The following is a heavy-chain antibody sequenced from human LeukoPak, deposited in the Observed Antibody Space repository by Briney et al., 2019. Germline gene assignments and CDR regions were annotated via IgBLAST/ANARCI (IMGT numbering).Heavy chain of an antibody. V-gene: IGHV1-2*02. CDR3: ARDLLSVAATPVY. J-gene: IGHJ4*02. D-gene: IGHD2-2*01. CDR2: INPNSGGT. CDR1: GYTFTGYY. Sequence: ASVKVSCKGSGYTFTGYYMHWVGPAPGQGLEWMGWINPNSGGTNYAQKFQGRVTMTRDTSISTAYMELSRLRSDDTAVYYCARDLLSVAATPVYWGQGTLVTVSS.